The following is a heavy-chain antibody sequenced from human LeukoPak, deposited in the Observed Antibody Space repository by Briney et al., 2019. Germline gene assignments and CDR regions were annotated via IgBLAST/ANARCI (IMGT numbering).Heavy chain of an antibody. CDR1: GGSFSGYY. CDR2: INHSGST. CDR3: ARVYYYGSGSGDFDY. V-gene: IGHV4-34*01. D-gene: IGHD3-10*01. Sequence: SETLSLTCAVYGGSFSGYYWSWIRQPPGKGPEWIGEINHSGSTNYNPSLKSRVTISVDTSKNQFSLKLSSVTAADTAVYYCARVYYYGSGSGDFDYWGQGTLVTVSS. J-gene: IGHJ4*02.